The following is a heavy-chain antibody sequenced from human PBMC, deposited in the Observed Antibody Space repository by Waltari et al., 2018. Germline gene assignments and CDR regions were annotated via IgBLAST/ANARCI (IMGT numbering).Heavy chain of an antibody. CDR3: ARDLGSGRRVFDY. J-gene: IGHJ4*02. V-gene: IGHV4-59*11. CDR2: IYYSGST. CDR1: GGSISSPY. Sequence: QVQLQESGPGLVKPSETLSLTCTVSGGSISSPYWRWIRQPPGKGLEWIGYIYYSGSTNYNPSLKSRVTISVDTSKNQFSLKLSSVTAADTAVYYCARDLGSGRRVFDYWGQGTLVTVSS. D-gene: IGHD3-10*01.